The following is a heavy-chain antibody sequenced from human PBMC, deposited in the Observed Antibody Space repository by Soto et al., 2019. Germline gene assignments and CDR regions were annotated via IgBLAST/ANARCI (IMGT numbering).Heavy chain of an antibody. D-gene: IGHD3-10*01. CDR2: ISAYNGNT. J-gene: IGHJ6*02. CDR1: GYTFTSYG. Sequence: ASVKVSCKASGYTFTSYGISWVRQAPGQGLEWMGWISAYNGNTNYAQKLQGRVTMTTDTYTSTAYMELRSLRSDDTAVYYCASSLYYGSGSNNYYYYGMDVWGQGTTVTVSS. V-gene: IGHV1-18*01. CDR3: ASSLYYGSGSNNYYYYGMDV.